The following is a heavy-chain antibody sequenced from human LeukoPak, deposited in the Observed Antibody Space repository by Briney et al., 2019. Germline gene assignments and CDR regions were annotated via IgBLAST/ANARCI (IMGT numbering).Heavy chain of an antibody. Sequence: SETLSLTCTVSGGSISSSSYYWGWIRQPPGKGLEWTGSMYYSGSTSYNPSLKSRVTISVDTFRNQFSLKLSSVTAADTAVYYCTRHLDTVTDWGQGTLVTVSS. CDR3: TRHLDTVTD. D-gene: IGHD4-17*01. CDR1: GGSISSSSYY. CDR2: MYYSGST. J-gene: IGHJ4*02. V-gene: IGHV4-39*01.